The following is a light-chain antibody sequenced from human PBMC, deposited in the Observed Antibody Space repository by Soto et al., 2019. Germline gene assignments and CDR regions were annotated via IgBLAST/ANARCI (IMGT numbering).Light chain of an antibody. CDR3: QKYGNSPIN. J-gene: IGKJ5*01. Sequence: EIVLTQSPATLALSPGEIATLSWSASQSVSNNYLAWYQQKPGQAPRLLIYGASNRATGIPDGFSGSGSGTDFTLTISRLEPEDFAVYYCQKYGNSPINFGQGTRLEIK. CDR1: QSVSNNY. CDR2: GAS. V-gene: IGKV3-20*01.